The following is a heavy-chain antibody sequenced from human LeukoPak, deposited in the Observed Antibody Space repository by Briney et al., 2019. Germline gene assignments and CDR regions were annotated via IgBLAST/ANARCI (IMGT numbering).Heavy chain of an antibody. V-gene: IGHV1-58*01. Sequence: GGAVKVSCKASGFTFTSSAVQWVREALGQRLEWIGWILVVSGNSHSAQNFQERVTLTREMSTSTAYMEVSSLRSEDTAEYYCAADSRRNYYGSGSYYIPYYYGMDVWGKGTTVTVSS. CDR1: GFTFTSSA. J-gene: IGHJ6*04. D-gene: IGHD3-10*01. CDR3: AADSRRNYYGSGSYYIPYYYGMDV. CDR2: ILVVSGNS.